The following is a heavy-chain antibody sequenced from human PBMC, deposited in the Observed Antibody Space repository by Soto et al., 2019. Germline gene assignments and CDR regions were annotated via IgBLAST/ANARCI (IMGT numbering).Heavy chain of an antibody. CDR3: ARDLAPFGY. V-gene: IGHV3-48*03. CDR1: GFTFSSYE. D-gene: IGHD3-16*01. CDR2: ISSSGSTI. Sequence: GGSLRLACAASGFTFSSYEMSWLLQAPGKGLEWVSYISSSGSTIYYADSVKGRFTISRDNAKNSLYLQMNILRAEDTAVYYCARDLAPFGYWDQGTLVTVPS. J-gene: IGHJ4*02.